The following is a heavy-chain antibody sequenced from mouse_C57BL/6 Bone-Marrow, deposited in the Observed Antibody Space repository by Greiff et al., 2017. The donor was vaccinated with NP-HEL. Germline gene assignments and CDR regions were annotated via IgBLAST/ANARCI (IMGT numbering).Heavy chain of an antibody. CDR3: ARSTRNLWFAY. V-gene: IGHV1-81*01. CDR1: GYTFTSYG. J-gene: IGHJ3*01. Sequence: VQGVESGAELARPGASVKLSCKASGYTFTSYGISWVKQRTGQGLEWIGEIYPRSGNTYYNEKFKGKATLTADKSSSTAYMELRSLTSEDSAVYFCARSTRNLWFAYWGQGTLVTVSA. CDR2: IYPRSGNT. D-gene: IGHD2-1*01.